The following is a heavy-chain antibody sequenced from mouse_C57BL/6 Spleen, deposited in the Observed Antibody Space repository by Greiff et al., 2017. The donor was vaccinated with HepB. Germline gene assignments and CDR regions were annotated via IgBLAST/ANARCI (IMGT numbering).Heavy chain of an antibody. J-gene: IGHJ1*03. CDR3: ARAASTVEGYFDV. V-gene: IGHV1-76*01. D-gene: IGHD1-1*01. CDR1: GYTFTDYY. CDR2: IYPGSGNT. Sequence: QVQLKESGAELVRPGASVKLSCKASGYTFTDYYINWVKQRPGQGLEWIARIYPGSGNTYYNEKFKGKATLTAEKSSSTAYMQLSSLTSEDSAVYFCARAASTVEGYFDVWGTGTTVTVSS.